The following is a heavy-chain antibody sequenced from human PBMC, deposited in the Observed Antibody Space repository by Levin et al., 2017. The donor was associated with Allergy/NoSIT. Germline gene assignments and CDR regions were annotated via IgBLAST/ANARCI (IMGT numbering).Heavy chain of an antibody. Sequence: SQTLSLTCIVSGGSISRSGYYWSWIRHHPGKDLEWIGYIYYSGTTQYKSSLKSRLTISIDTSKNQFSLSLISVTAADTAVYYCARGFLGGAFDIWGQGTRVTVSP. CDR1: GGSISRSGYY. J-gene: IGHJ3*02. V-gene: IGHV4-31*03. CDR2: IYYSGTT. D-gene: IGHD4-23*01. CDR3: ARGFLGGAFDI.